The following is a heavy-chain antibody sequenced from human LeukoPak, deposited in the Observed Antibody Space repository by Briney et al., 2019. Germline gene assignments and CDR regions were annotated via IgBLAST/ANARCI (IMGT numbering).Heavy chain of an antibody. V-gene: IGHV1-2*02. CDR1: GYTFTGYY. CDR2: INPNSGGT. J-gene: IGHJ4*02. Sequence: ASVKVSCKASGYTFTGYYMHWVRHPPGQGLEWMGWINPNSGGTNYAQKLQGRVTMARDTSISTAYKELSRLRSDDTAVYYCAGGSRRGSGRDNDYGGKGTLVTVSS. D-gene: IGHD1-26*01. CDR3: AGGSRRGSGRDNDY.